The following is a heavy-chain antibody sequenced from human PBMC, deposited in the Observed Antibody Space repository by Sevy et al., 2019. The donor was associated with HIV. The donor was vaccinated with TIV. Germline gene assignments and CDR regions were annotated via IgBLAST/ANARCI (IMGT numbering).Heavy chain of an antibody. D-gene: IGHD6-13*01. J-gene: IGHJ6*02. CDR1: GFTFSSYS. Sequence: GGSLRLSCAASGFTFSSYSMNWVRQAPGKGLEWVSYISSSSSTIYYADSVKGRFTTSRDNAKNSLYLQMNSLRDEDTAVYYCARDRSSWYYYYGMDVWGQGTTVTVSS. CDR2: ISSSSSTI. CDR3: ARDRSSWYYYYGMDV. V-gene: IGHV3-48*02.